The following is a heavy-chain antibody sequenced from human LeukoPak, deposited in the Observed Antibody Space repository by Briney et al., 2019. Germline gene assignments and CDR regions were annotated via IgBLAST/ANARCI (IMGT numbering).Heavy chain of an antibody. Sequence: ASVKVSCKASGGTFSRYAISWVRQAPGQGLEWMGGVIPMSGTANYAQKFQGKVTITADESTSTAYMELRSLRSEDTAVYYCARGWDYDSGGRPTAYVYWGQGTLVTVSS. J-gene: IGHJ4*02. V-gene: IGHV1-69*01. CDR3: ARGWDYDSGGRPTAYVY. CDR1: GGTFSRYA. CDR2: VIPMSGTA. D-gene: IGHD3-22*01.